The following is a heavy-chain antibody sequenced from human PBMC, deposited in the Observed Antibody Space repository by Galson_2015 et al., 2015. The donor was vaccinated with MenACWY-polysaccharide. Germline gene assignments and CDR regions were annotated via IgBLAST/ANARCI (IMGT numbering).Heavy chain of an antibody. CDR1: GYSISSGYY. CDR2: IYHSGST. V-gene: IGHV4-38-2*01. Sequence: DTLSLTCAVSGYSISSGYYWGWIRHPPGKGLEWIGSIYHSGSTYYNPSLKSRVTISVDTSKNQFSLKLSSVTAADTAVYYCARVEKYSGSYYILHWGQGTLVTVSS. J-gene: IGHJ4*02. CDR3: ARVEKYSGSYYILH. D-gene: IGHD1-26*01.